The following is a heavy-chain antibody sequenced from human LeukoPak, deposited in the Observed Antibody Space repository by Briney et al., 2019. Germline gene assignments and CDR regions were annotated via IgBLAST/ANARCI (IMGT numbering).Heavy chain of an antibody. CDR2: IYYSGST. Sequence: SETLSLTCTVSGGSISSYYWSWIRQPPGKGLEWIGYIYYSGSTNYNPSLKSRVTISVDTSKNQFSPKLSSVTAADTAVYYCARAKYSSSWEDAFDIWGQGTMVTVSS. V-gene: IGHV4-59*01. CDR3: ARAKYSSSWEDAFDI. J-gene: IGHJ3*02. D-gene: IGHD6-13*01. CDR1: GGSISSYY.